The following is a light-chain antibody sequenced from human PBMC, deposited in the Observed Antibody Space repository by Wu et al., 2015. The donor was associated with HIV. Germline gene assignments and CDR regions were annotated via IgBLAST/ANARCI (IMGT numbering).Light chain of an antibody. J-gene: IGKJ4*01. CDR1: QDIRSN. CDR2: AAS. Sequence: IQLTQSPSSLSASVGDRVTITCRASQDIRSNFAWYLQKPGKAPRLLIYAASNSRSGVPSRFTGSGSGTEFTLTISSLQPDDFATYYCQQYNSFLLSFGGGTKVEI. CDR3: QQYNSFLLS. V-gene: IGKV1-9*01.